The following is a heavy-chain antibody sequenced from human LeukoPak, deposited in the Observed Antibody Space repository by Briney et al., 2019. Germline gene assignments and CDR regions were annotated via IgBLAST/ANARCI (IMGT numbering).Heavy chain of an antibody. J-gene: IGHJ4*02. V-gene: IGHV4-4*09. CDR2: IYASGST. D-gene: IGHD5-12*01. CDR3: ARRATMLAGGYFDY. Sequence: SETLSLTCTVSGGSISSYYWSWILQPPGRGLEWVGYIYASGSTTYNPSLKSRVAISIDTSKNQFSLRLSSVTAADTAVYYCARRATMLAGGYFDYWGQGTLVSVSS. CDR1: GGSISSYY.